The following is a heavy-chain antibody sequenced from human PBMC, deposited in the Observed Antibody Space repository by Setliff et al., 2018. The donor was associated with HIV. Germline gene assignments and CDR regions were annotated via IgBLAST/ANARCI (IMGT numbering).Heavy chain of an antibody. CDR2: IYHSGST. J-gene: IGHJ4*02. CDR3: ARDPHYFDTSGYYSYFYFDF. CDR1: GGSISSGGYY. Sequence: SETLSLTCTVSGGSISSGGYYWSWIRQHPGKGLEYIGYIYHSGSTSYSPSLKSRVTISVDTSKNHFSLNVSSLTAADTALYFCARDPHYFDTSGYYSYFYFDFWGQGMLVTVSS. V-gene: IGHV4-31*03. D-gene: IGHD3-22*01.